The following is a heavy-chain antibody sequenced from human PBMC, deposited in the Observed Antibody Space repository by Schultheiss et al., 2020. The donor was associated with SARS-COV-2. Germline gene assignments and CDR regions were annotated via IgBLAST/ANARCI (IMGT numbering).Heavy chain of an antibody. CDR1: GFTFSSYS. J-gene: IGHJ6*02. CDR2: ISSSSSYI. Sequence: GGSLRLSCAASGFTFSSYSMNWVRQVPGKGLEWVSSISSSSSYIYYADSVKGRFTISRDNSKNTLYLQMNSLRAEDTAVYYCARGEIAVAGYYYYGMDVWGQGTTVTVSS. CDR3: ARGEIAVAGYYYYGMDV. V-gene: IGHV3-21*01. D-gene: IGHD6-19*01.